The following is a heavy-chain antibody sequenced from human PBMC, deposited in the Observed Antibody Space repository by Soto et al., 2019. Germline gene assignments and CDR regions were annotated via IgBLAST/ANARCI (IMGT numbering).Heavy chain of an antibody. CDR3: ARVGGGRVAVAGNAFDI. CDR2: ISYYGSNK. CDR1: GFTSISYA. D-gene: IGHD6-19*01. V-gene: IGHV3-30-3*01. J-gene: IGHJ3*02. Sequence: GRSLRPSWVASGFTSISYAMHWVRQPPGKGLEWVAVISYYGSNKYYADTVKGRFTISRDNSKNTLYLQMNSLRAEDTAVYYCARVGGGRVAVAGNAFDIWGQGTRVTVSS.